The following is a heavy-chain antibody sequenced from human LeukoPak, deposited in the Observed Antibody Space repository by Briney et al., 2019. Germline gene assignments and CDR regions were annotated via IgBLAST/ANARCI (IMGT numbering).Heavy chain of an antibody. CDR2: ISGSGGST. J-gene: IGHJ4*02. Sequence: PGGSLRLSCAASGFTFSSYAMSWVRQAPGKGLEWVSAISGSGGSTYYADSVKGRFTISRDNSKNTLYLQMNSLRAEDTAVYYRAKDPRGSGSSADLNFDYWGQGTLVTVSS. V-gene: IGHV3-23*01. CDR1: GFTFSSYA. D-gene: IGHD3-10*01. CDR3: AKDPRGSGSSADLNFDY.